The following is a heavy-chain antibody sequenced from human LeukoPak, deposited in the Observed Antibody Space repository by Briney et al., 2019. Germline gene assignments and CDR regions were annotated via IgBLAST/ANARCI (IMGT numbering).Heavy chain of an antibody. V-gene: IGHV3-30*02. CDR1: GFAFRSHA. CDR3: AKVTYGSGTYGAFDY. J-gene: IGHJ4*02. Sequence: PGGSLRLSCTASGFAFRSHAMHWVRQAPGKGLEWVAFIRYDGSNKYYADSVKGRFTISRDNSKNTLYLQMNSLRAEDTAVYYCAKVTYGSGTYGAFDYWGQGTLVTVSS. D-gene: IGHD3-10*01. CDR2: IRYDGSNK.